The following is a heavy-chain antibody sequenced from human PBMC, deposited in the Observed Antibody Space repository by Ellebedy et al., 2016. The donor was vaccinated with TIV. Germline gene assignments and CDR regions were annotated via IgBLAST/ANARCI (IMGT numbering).Heavy chain of an antibody. CDR1: GGSMRSYY. CDR3: ASTPFSAGSGYHPHDY. CDR2: IYYNENT. V-gene: IGHV4-59*08. Sequence: MPSETLSLTCTVSGGSMRSYYWSWIRQPPGKGLEWIGYIYYNENTNYNPSLKSRVTISVDTSKNQFSLNLNSVTAADTAVYFCASTPFSAGSGYHPHDYWGQGILVTVSS. J-gene: IGHJ4*02. D-gene: IGHD5-12*01.